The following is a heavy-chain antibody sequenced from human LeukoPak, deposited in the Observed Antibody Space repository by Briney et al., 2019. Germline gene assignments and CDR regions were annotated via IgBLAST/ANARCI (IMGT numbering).Heavy chain of an antibody. Sequence: GGSLRLSCAASLFPFSNYDMHWLRQAPGKGLEWVAVIWYDGSNKYYADSVKGRFTISRDNSKNTLYLQMNTLRAEDTAVYYCERDPSYGSVRLWRQGTLVTVSS. CDR3: ERDPSYGSVRL. V-gene: IGHV3-33*08. CDR1: LFPFSNYD. CDR2: IWYDGSNK. J-gene: IGHJ4*02. D-gene: IGHD4-17*01.